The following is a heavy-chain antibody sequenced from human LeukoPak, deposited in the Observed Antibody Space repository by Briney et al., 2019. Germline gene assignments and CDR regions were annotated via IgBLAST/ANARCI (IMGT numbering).Heavy chain of an antibody. V-gene: IGHV4-38-2*01. Sequence: PSETLSLTCGVSGYSISSGYYWGGIRQPPGKGLQWIGTIYHTGSTYYKPSLKSRVTISVDTSKNQFSLKLSSVTAADTAVYYCARQLFTTSRHFDSWGQGTLVTVSS. D-gene: IGHD2-2*01. CDR1: GYSISSGYY. J-gene: IGHJ4*02. CDR3: ARQLFTTSRHFDS. CDR2: IYHTGST.